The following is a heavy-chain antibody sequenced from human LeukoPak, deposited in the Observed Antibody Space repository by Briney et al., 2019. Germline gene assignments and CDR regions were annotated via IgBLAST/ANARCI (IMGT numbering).Heavy chain of an antibody. D-gene: IGHD6-19*01. CDR2: IYTSGIT. J-gene: IGHJ5*02. V-gene: IGHV4-4*07. Sequence: SETLSLTCTVSGGSIIGYYWNWIRQPAGKGLEWVGRIYTSGITDYNPSLNSRVTMSVDTSKNQFSLILNSVTAADTAVYYCARVPVAGRDWFDPWGQGTLVTVSS. CDR3: ARVPVAGRDWFDP. CDR1: GGSIIGYY.